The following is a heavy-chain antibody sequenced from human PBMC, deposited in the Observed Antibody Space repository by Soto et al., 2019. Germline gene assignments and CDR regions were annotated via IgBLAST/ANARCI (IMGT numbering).Heavy chain of an antibody. Sequence: PSETLSLTCTVSGDSVSSGTYFWSWIRQPPGKGLEWIGYVYYSGSTNYNPTLKSRLTMSVDTSKNQFSLILTSVTAADTAVYYCARPSGYSSNWYPFDIWGQGTMVTVSS. V-gene: IGHV4-61*01. J-gene: IGHJ3*02. D-gene: IGHD6-13*01. CDR1: GDSVSSGTYF. CDR3: ARPSGYSSNWYPFDI. CDR2: VYYSGST.